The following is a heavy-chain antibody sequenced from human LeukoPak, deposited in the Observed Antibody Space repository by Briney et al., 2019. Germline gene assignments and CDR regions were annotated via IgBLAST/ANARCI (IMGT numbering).Heavy chain of an antibody. CDR1: GFTFSSYE. J-gene: IGHJ6*04. CDR3: ASYPIGGSGSYYYYYYGMDV. V-gene: IGHV3-48*03. Sequence: PGGSLRLSCAACGFTFSSYEMHWVRQAPGKGVEGVSYISSCGSHIYYADSVKGRFTISRDNAKNSLYLQMSSLRAEDTAVYYCASYPIGGSGSYYYYYYGMDVWGKGTTVTVSP. D-gene: IGHD3-10*01. CDR2: ISSCGSHI.